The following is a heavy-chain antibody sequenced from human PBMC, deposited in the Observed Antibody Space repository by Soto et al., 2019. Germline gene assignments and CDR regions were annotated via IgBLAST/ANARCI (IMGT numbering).Heavy chain of an antibody. D-gene: IGHD3-10*01. CDR1: GFTFSSYA. J-gene: IGHJ4*02. CDR2: ISYDGSNK. Sequence: QVQLVESGGGVVQPGRSLRLSCAASGFTFSSYAMHWVRQAPGKGLEWVAVISYDGSNKYYADSVKGRFTISRDNSKNTLYLQMNSLRAEDTAVYYCARDADYYGSGTHYFDYWGQGTLVTVSS. CDR3: ARDADYYGSGTHYFDY. V-gene: IGHV3-30-3*01.